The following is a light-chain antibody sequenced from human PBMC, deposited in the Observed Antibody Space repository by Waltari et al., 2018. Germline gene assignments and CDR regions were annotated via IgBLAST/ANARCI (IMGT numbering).Light chain of an antibody. CDR1: QSVSRA. CDR2: SAS. J-gene: IGKJ1*01. V-gene: IGKV3-20*01. Sequence: EIVLTQSPGTLSLSLGERATVSCRASQSVSRALAWYQQKPGQAPRLLIYSASTRATGIPDRFSGSGSGTDFSLTIRRLEPDDFAVYYCQHYLRLPVTFGQGTTVEI. CDR3: QHYLRLPVT.